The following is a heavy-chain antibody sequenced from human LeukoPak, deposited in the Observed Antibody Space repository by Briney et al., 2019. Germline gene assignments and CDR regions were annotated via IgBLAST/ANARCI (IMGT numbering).Heavy chain of an antibody. V-gene: IGHV3-30*03. CDR2: ISYDGSNK. Sequence: GGSLRLSCAASGFTFSSYGMHWVRQAPGKGLEWVAVISYDGSNKYYADSVKGRFTISRDNSKNTLYLQMNSLRAEDTAVYYCLGFREFDYWGQGTLVTVSS. CDR1: GFTFSSYG. J-gene: IGHJ4*02. CDR3: LGFREFDY.